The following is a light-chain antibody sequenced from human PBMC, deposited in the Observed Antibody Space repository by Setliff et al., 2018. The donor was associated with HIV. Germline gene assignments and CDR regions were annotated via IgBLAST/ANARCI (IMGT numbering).Light chain of an antibody. CDR1: SSDVGSYNL. V-gene: IGLV2-23*02. CDR3: CSYGSSDTFV. Sequence: SALSQPASVSGSPGQSITISCTGTSSDVGSYNLVSWYQQRPGKAPKLIMYEVTKWPSGISDPFSGSKSGNTASLTISGLQADDEADYYCCSYGSSDTFVFGTGTKVTVL. J-gene: IGLJ1*01. CDR2: EVT.